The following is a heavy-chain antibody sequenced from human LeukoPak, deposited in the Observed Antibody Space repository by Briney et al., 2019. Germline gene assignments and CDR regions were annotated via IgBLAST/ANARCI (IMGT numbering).Heavy chain of an antibody. CDR2: ISSDGSRT. Sequence: GGSLRLSCAASGFTFSTYWMHWVRQAPGKGLDWVSRISSDGSRTYYADSVKGRFTISRDNANSMLYLQMNNLRAEDSAVYYCVSHRYGDNWGQGTLVTVSS. V-gene: IGHV3-74*01. J-gene: IGHJ4*02. D-gene: IGHD3-9*01. CDR3: VSHRYGDN. CDR1: GFTFSTYW.